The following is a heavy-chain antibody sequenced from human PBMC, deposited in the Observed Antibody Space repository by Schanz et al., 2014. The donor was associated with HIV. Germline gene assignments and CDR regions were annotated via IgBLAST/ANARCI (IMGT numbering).Heavy chain of an antibody. CDR1: GFTFSDYS. Sequence: EVELVESGGGLVKPGGSLRLSCAGSGFTFSDYSMTWVRQAPGKGLEWVAFISATGAYIYYADSVKGRFTISRDNAQKSLFLQMNSLRDEDTAIYFCARDSVDAVVTSTDYYNGIDVWGQGTTVTVSS. CDR2: ISATGAYI. V-gene: IGHV3-21*02. J-gene: IGHJ6*02. D-gene: IGHD2-21*02. CDR3: ARDSVDAVVTSTDYYNGIDV.